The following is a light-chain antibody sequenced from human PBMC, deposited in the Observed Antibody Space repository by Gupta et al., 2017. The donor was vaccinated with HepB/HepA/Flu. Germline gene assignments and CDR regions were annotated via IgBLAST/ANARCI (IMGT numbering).Light chain of an antibody. J-gene: IGKJ4*01. V-gene: IGKV1-5*03. Sequence: DIQMTQSPSTLSASVGDRVTITCRASQSISSWLAWYQQRPGKAPNLLISKASNLESGVPSRFSGSGSGTEFTLTSSSLQPDDFATYYCQHYNTYSLFGGGTKVEIK. CDR2: KAS. CDR3: QHYNTYSL. CDR1: QSISSW.